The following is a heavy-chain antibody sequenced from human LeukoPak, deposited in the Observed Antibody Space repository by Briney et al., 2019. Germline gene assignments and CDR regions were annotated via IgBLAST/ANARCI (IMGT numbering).Heavy chain of an antibody. CDR1: GFTVSSNY. V-gene: IGHV3-53*01. Sequence: PGGSLRLSCAASGFTVSSNYMSWVRQAPGKGLEWVSVIYSGGSTYYADSVKGRFTISRDNSKNTLYLQMNSLRAEDTAVYYCAREYYDILTGYYTDYWGQGTLVTVSS. D-gene: IGHD3-9*01. CDR3: AREYYDILTGYYTDY. CDR2: IYSGGST. J-gene: IGHJ4*02.